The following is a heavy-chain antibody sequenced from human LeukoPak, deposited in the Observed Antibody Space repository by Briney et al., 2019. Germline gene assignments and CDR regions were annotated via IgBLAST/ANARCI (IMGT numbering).Heavy chain of an antibody. CDR1: GFTFSSYW. CDR2: INTDGSSA. J-gene: IGHJ4*02. Sequence: PGGSLRLSCAASGFTFSSYWMHWVRQSPGKGLVWVSRINTDGSSAYYADSVKGRFTISRDNSKNTLYLQMNSLRAEDTAVYYCARILPDCSSTSCFSYYFDYWGQGTLVTVSS. V-gene: IGHV3-74*01. D-gene: IGHD2-2*01. CDR3: ARILPDCSSTSCFSYYFDY.